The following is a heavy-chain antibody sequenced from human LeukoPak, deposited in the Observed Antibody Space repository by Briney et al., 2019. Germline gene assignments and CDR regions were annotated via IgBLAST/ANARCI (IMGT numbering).Heavy chain of an antibody. CDR2: ISSSRSYI. CDR3: ARDRISVTDPPNWFDP. J-gene: IGHJ5*02. V-gene: IGHV3-21*04. Sequence: PGGSLRLFCVVSAVTFSSYSMGWVRQAPGEGLEWVSSISSSRSYIYYADSVKGRFTISRDNAKNSLYLQMNSLRAEDTAVYFCARDRISVTDPPNWFDPWGQGTLVAVSS. CDR1: AVTFSSYS. D-gene: IGHD6-19*01.